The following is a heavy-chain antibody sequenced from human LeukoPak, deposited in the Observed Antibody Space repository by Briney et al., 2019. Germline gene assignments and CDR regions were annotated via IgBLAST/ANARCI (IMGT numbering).Heavy chain of an antibody. CDR1: GYTFTSYG. D-gene: IGHD3-16*01. Sequence: ASVKVSCKASGYTFTSYGISWVRQAPGQGLEWMGWISAYNGNTNYAQKLQGRVTMTTDTSTSTAYMELRSLRSDDTAVYYCAREKKLPYYDYVWGSRALDYWGQGTLVTVSS. J-gene: IGHJ4*02. V-gene: IGHV1-18*01. CDR3: AREKKLPYYDYVWGSRALDY. CDR2: ISAYNGNT.